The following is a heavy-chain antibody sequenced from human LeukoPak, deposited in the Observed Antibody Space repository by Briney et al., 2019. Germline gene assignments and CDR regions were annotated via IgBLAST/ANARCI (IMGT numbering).Heavy chain of an antibody. CDR1: GGSFSGYY. Sequence: PSETLSLTCAVYGGSFSGYYWSWIRQPPGKGLEWIGEINHSGSTNYNPSLKSRVTISVDTSKNQFSLKLSSVTAGDTAVYYCARARSGYSGPRYAFDIWGEGTMVTVSS. J-gene: IGHJ3*02. D-gene: IGHD3-3*01. CDR2: INHSGST. CDR3: ARARSGYSGPRYAFDI. V-gene: IGHV4-34*01.